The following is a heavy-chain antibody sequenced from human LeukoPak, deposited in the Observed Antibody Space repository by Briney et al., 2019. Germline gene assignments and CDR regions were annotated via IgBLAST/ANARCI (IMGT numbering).Heavy chain of an antibody. CDR2: IYYSGST. CDR3: ARHSHQRFLEWLLLGYFDY. CDR1: GGSISSYY. Sequence: PSETLSLTCTVSGGSISSYYWSWIRQPPGKGLEWIGYIYYSGSTNYNPSLKSRVTISVDTSKNQFSLKLSSVTAADTAVYYCARHSHQRFLEWLLLGYFDYWGQGTLVTVSS. D-gene: IGHD3-3*01. J-gene: IGHJ4*02. V-gene: IGHV4-59*08.